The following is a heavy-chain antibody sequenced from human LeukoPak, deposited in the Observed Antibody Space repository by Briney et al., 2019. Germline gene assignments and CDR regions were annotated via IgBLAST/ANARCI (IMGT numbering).Heavy chain of an antibody. CDR1: GESIISSYF. Sequence: PSETLSLTCTVSGESIISSYFWSWIRQPAGKGLEWIGRIYNTGSTDFNPSLKSRVTMSVDTSKNQFSLKLSSVTAADTAVYYCAKYASGSLVVWGQGTLATVSS. V-gene: IGHV4-4*07. CDR2: IYNTGST. CDR3: AKYASGSLVV. D-gene: IGHD3-10*01. J-gene: IGHJ4*02.